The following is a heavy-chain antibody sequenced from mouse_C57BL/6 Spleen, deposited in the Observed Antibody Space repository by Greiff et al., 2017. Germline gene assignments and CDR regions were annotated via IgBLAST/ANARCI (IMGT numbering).Heavy chain of an antibody. CDR1: GFTFSSYT. D-gene: IGHD1-1*01. J-gene: IGHJ2*01. Sequence: DVMLVESGGGLVKPGGSLKLSCAASGFTFSSYTMSWVRQTPEKRLEWVGTISGGGGNTYYPESVKGRFTISRDNAKNTLYLQMSSLRSEDTALYYCARSSYYYGSSLYYFDYWGKGTTLTVSS. CDR2: ISGGGGNT. CDR3: ARSSYYYGSSLYYFDY. V-gene: IGHV5-9*01.